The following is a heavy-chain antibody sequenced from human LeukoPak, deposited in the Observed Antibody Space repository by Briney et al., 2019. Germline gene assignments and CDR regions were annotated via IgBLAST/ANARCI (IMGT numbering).Heavy chain of an antibody. J-gene: IGHJ6*04. CDR3: AELGITMIGGV. CDR1: GFTFSSYA. D-gene: IGHD3-10*02. Sequence: PGGSLRLSCAASGFTFSSYAMSWVRQARGKRLEWVSAISGSGGSTYYADSVKGRFTISRDNAKNSLYLQMNSLRAEDTAVYYCAELGITMIGGVWGKGTTVTISS. V-gene: IGHV3-23*01. CDR2: ISGSGGST.